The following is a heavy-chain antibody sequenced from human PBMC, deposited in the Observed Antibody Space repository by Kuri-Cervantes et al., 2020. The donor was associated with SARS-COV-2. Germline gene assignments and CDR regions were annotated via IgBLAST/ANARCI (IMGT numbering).Heavy chain of an antibody. Sequence: LSLTCAASGFTFSSYSMNWVRQSPGKGLEWVSSISSSSFYIYYADSVKGRFTISRDNAKNSLYLQMNSLRAEDTAVYYCARAGVKDVVATITSYYYYGMDVWGQGTTVTVSS. CDR1: GFTFSSYS. CDR3: ARAGVKDVVATITSYYYYGMDV. J-gene: IGHJ6*02. D-gene: IGHD5-12*01. V-gene: IGHV3-21*01. CDR2: ISSSSFYI.